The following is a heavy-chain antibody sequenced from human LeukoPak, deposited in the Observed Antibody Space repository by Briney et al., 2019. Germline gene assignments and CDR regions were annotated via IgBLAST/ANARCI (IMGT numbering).Heavy chain of an antibody. Sequence: PSETLSLTCTVSGRSISSYYWSWIRQPPGKGLEWIGYIYYSGSTNYNPSLKSRVTISVDTSKNQFSLKLSSVTAADTAVYYCARVSGFWSGFGYFDYWGQGTLVTVSS. CDR2: IYYSGST. V-gene: IGHV4-59*01. J-gene: IGHJ4*02. CDR1: GRSISSYY. D-gene: IGHD3-3*01. CDR3: ARVSGFWSGFGYFDY.